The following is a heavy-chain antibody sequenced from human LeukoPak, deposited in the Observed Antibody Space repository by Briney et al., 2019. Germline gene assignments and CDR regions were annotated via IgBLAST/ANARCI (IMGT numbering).Heavy chain of an antibody. CDR2: INPNSGGT. Sequence: GESLKISCKGSGYTFTGYYIHWVRQAPGQGLEWMGWINPNSGGTSFAQKFQGRVTMTRDTSISTAYMELSRLRSDDTAVYYCARDRYSGSYYFDYWGQGTLVTVSS. CDR3: ARDRYSGSYYFDY. J-gene: IGHJ4*02. D-gene: IGHD1-26*01. V-gene: IGHV1-2*02. CDR1: GYTFTGYY.